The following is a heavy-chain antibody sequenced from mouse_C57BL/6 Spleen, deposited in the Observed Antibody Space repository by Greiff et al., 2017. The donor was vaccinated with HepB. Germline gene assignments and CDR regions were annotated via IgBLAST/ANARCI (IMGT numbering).Heavy chain of an antibody. CDR2: ISYDGSN. Sequence: EVQRVESGPGLVKPSQSLSLTCSVTGYSITSGYYWNWIRQSPGNKLEWMGYISYDGSNNYNPTLKNRISITRDTSKNQFFLKLNSVTTEDTATYYCAREGYDYPFAYWGKGTLVTVSA. CDR3: AREGYDYPFAY. D-gene: IGHD2-4*01. J-gene: IGHJ3*01. CDR1: GYSITSGYY. V-gene: IGHV3-6*01.